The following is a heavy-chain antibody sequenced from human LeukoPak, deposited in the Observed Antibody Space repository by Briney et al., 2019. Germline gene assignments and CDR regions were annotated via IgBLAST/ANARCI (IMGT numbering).Heavy chain of an antibody. D-gene: IGHD5-18*01. J-gene: IGHJ5*02. CDR2: ILYSGNT. V-gene: IGHV4-39*07. CDR3: ARDRDNVDTDWFDP. CDR1: GVSMSSTSYY. Sequence: SETLSLTCSVSGVSMSSTSYYWGWIRQTPGKGLEWVGNILYSGNTYYNPSLKSRVTISVDTSKNQLSLKLSSVTAADTAVYYCARDRDNVDTDWFDPWGQGTLVTVSS.